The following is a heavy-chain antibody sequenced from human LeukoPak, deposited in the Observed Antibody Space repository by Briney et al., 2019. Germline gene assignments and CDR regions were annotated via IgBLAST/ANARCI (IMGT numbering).Heavy chain of an antibody. J-gene: IGHJ4*02. CDR2: ISYDGSNK. CDR1: VFTFSSYA. V-gene: IGHV3-30*04. Sequence: GGSLRLSCAASVFTFSSYAMHWVRQAPGKGLEWVAVISYDGSNKYYADSVKGRFTISRDNSKNTLYLQMNSLRAEDTAVYYCARAEGYCSSTSCYAFDYWGQGTLVTVSS. CDR3: ARAEGYCSSTSCYAFDY. D-gene: IGHD2-2*01.